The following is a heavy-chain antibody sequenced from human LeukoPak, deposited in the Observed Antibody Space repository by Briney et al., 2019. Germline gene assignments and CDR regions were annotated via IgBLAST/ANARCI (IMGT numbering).Heavy chain of an antibody. CDR3: ATIEAVRFHY. CDR2: IKQDGSEK. CDR1: GFTFNSYS. V-gene: IGHV3-7*01. Sequence: PGGSLRLSCAASGFTFNSYSMHWVRQAPGKGLEWVTNIKQDGSEKYYLDSVKGRFTISRDNAKKTVYLQMNSLRAEDTAVYYCATIEAVRFHYWGQGTLVTVSS. J-gene: IGHJ4*02. D-gene: IGHD6-19*01.